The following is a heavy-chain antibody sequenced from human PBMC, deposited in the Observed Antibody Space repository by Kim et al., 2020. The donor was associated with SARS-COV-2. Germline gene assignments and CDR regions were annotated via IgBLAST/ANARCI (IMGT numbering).Heavy chain of an antibody. V-gene: IGHV3-23*01. CDR3: ASFDSSGYSEDYFDY. Sequence: GGSLRLSCAASGFTFSSYAMSWVRQAPGKGLEWVSAISGSGGSTYYADSVKGRFTISRDNSKNTLYLQMNSLRAEDTAVYYCASFDSSGYSEDYFDYWGQGTLVTVSS. D-gene: IGHD3-22*01. J-gene: IGHJ4*02. CDR2: ISGSGGST. CDR1: GFTFSSYA.